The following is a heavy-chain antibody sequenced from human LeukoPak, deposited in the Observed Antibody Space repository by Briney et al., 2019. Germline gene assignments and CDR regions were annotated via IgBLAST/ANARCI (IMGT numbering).Heavy chain of an antibody. J-gene: IGHJ4*02. V-gene: IGHV3-21*01. CDR3: ARVGSSSWIYFDY. D-gene: IGHD6-13*01. CDR1: GFTFSSYS. Sequence: PRGSLRLSCAASGFTFSSYSMNWVRKAPGKGLEWVSSISSSSSYIYYADSVKGRFTISRDNAKNSLYLQMNSLRAEDTAVYYCARVGSSSWIYFDYWGQGTLVTVSS. CDR2: ISSSSSYI.